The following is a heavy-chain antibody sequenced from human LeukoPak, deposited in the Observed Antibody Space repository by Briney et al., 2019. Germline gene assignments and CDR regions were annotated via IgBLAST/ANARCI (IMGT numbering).Heavy chain of an antibody. CDR3: ASTIGSAGTQY. CDR1: GLTFNKYW. J-gene: IGHJ4*02. Sequence: PGGSLRLSCEASGLTFNKYWMTWVRQAPGKGLEWVANIKQDGSEKNYVDSVKGRFTISRDNAKNRLYLQMNSLGAEDTAVYYCASTIGSAGTQYWGQGTLVTVSS. CDR2: IKQDGSEK. D-gene: IGHD6-13*01. V-gene: IGHV3-7*01.